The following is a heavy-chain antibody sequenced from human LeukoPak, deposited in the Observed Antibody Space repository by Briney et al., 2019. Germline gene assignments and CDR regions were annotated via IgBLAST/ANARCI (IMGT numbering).Heavy chain of an antibody. CDR2: INSDGSWT. V-gene: IGHV3-74*01. CDR3: VSFYETY. D-gene: IGHD2-2*01. J-gene: IGHJ4*02. CDR1: GNYW. Sequence: WGPLRLSCAASGNYWMHWVRQAPGKGLVWVSHINSDGSWTGYADSVKGRFTISKDNAKNTVYLQMNNLRAEDTAVYYCVSFYETYWGRGTLVTVSS.